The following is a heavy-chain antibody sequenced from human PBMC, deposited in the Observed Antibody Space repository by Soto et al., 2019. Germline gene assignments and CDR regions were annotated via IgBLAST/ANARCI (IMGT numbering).Heavy chain of an antibody. D-gene: IGHD4-17*01. Sequence: QVQLQESGPGLVKPSETLSLTCTVSGGSISSYYWSWIRQPPGKGLEWIGYIYYSGSTNYNPSLKSRITISVDTAQNQFALKLSSVTAADTAVYYCARRYGGTLDDWGQGTLVTVSS. CDR3: ARRYGGTLDD. CDR2: IYYSGST. J-gene: IGHJ4*02. V-gene: IGHV4-59*08. CDR1: GGSISSYY.